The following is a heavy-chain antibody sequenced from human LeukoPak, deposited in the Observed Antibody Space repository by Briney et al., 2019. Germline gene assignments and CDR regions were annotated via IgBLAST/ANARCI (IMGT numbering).Heavy chain of an antibody. J-gene: IGHJ4*02. V-gene: IGHV4-39*07. CDR3: ARGVLWFGEKDYFDY. CDR1: GGSISSSSYY. Sequence: PSETLSLTCTVSGGSISSSSYYWGWIRQPPGKGLEWIGSIYYSGSTYYNPSLKSRVTISVDTSKNQFSLKLSSVTAADTAVYYCARGVLWFGEKDYFDYWGQGTLVTVSS. CDR2: IYYSGST. D-gene: IGHD3-10*01.